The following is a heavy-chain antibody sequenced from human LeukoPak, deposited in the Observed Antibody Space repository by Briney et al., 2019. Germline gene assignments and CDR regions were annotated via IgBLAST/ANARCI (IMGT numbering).Heavy chain of an antibody. CDR3: ARRAELGMRHFDS. D-gene: IGHD3-16*01. Sequence: GESLKISCQGSGYIFTDFWIGWVRQMPGKGLEWMAIIYCDGSKTIYSPSFQTQVTISVDKSTNTAYLQWTSLKVSDTAIYFCARRAELGMRHFDSWGQGALVTVPS. CDR1: GYIFTDFW. J-gene: IGHJ5*01. V-gene: IGHV5-51*01. CDR2: IYCDGSKT.